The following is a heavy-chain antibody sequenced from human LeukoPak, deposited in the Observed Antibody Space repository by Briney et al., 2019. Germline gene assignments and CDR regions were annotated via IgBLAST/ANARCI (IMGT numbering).Heavy chain of an antibody. CDR2: ISTRADNI. Sequence: PGGSLRLSCAASGFTFRSTSMSWVSPVPGKGLGWVSTISTRADNIYYGDSVKGRFTISRDNSKNTLFLQMNSLRAEDTAIYYCAKRPAAVRGVIPYVDYWGQGTLVTVSS. CDR3: AKRPAAVRGVIPYVDY. J-gene: IGHJ4*02. CDR1: GFTFRSTS. D-gene: IGHD3-10*02. V-gene: IGHV3-23*01.